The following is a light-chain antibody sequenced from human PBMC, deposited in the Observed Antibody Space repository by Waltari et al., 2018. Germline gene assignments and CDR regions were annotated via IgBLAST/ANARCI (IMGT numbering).Light chain of an antibody. J-gene: IGKJ1*01. V-gene: IGKV1-5*03. CDR1: QSISSW. Sequence: DIQMTQSPSTLSASVGDRVTITCRASQSISSWLAWYQQKPGEAPKLLSYKASSLESGVPSRFSGSGSGTEFTLAISSLQPDDFATYCCQQYNSYPWTFGQGTKVEIK. CDR3: QQYNSYPWT. CDR2: KAS.